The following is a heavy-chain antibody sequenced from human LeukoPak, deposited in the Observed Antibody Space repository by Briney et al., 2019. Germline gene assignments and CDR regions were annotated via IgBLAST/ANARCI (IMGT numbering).Heavy chain of an antibody. CDR3: AKDLGADYGGNSENDY. Sequence: GGSLRLSCAASGFTFSSYAMSWVRQAPGKGLEWVSAISGSGGSTYYADSVKGRFTISRDNSKNTLYLQMNSLRAEDTAVYYCAKDLGADYGGNSENDYWGQGTLVTVSS. D-gene: IGHD4-23*01. CDR1: GFTFSSYA. J-gene: IGHJ4*02. CDR2: ISGSGGST. V-gene: IGHV3-23*01.